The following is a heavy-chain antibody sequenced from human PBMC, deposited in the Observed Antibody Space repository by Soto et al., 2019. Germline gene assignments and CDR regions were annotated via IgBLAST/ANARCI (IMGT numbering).Heavy chain of an antibody. Sequence: PILSCTASGFTFSDASMSWVRQAPGKGLGRVDRIKRKKDGGTTDYAATKKGRLTISREDSKNTLYLQMNSLKTEDTAVYYCTTDPADGVVRYLLRRYGMDVWG. J-gene: IGHJ6*01. CDR3: TTDPADGVVRYLLRRYGMDV. CDR1: GFTFSDAS. D-gene: IGHD3-3*01. V-gene: IGHV3-15*07. CDR2: IKRKKDGGTT.